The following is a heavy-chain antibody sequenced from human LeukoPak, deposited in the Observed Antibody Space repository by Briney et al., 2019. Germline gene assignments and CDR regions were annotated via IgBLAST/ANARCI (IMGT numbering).Heavy chain of an antibody. D-gene: IGHD2-2*01. CDR3: AKSQRNDQQVVQRIDY. J-gene: IGHJ4*02. CDR2: ISYDGSNK. CDR1: GFTFSSYA. Sequence: QPGRSLRLSCAASGFTFSSYAMHWVRQAPGKGLEWVAVISYDGSNKYYADSVKGRFTISRDNSKNTLYLQMNSLRAEDTAVYYCAKSQRNDQQVVQRIDYWGQGTLVTVSS. V-gene: IGHV3-30-3*02.